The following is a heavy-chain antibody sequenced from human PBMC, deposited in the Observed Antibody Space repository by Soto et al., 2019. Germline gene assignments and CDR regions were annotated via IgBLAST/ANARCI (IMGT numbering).Heavy chain of an antibody. CDR2: INPNSGGT. CDR1: GYTFTGYY. CDR3: ARHSAIVVGYYYYGMDV. V-gene: IGHV1-2*02. Sequence: ASVKVSCKASGYTFTGYYMHWVRQAPGQGLEWMGWINPNSGGTNYAQKFQGRVTMTRDTSISTAYMELSRLRSDDTAVYYCARHSAIVVGYYYYGMDVWGQGTTVTVSS. J-gene: IGHJ6*02. D-gene: IGHD2-15*01.